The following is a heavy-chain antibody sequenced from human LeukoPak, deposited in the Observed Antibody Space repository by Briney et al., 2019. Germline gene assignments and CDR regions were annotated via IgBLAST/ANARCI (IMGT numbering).Heavy chain of an antibody. J-gene: IGHJ5*02. CDR1: GFTFSNYW. CDR2: INSDGDTT. V-gene: IGHV3-74*01. CDR3: AKRAPNWFDP. Sequence: RTGGSLRLSCAASGFTFSNYWMHWVRQAPGKGLVWVSRINSDGDTTSYADSVKGRFTISRDNAKNTLYLQMNSLRAEDTAVYYCAKRAPNWFDPWGQGTLVTVSS.